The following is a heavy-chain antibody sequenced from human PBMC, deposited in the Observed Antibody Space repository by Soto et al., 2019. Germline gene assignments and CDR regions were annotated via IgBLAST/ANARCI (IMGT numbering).Heavy chain of an antibody. J-gene: IGHJ6*02. V-gene: IGHV3-13*05. D-gene: IGHD2-15*01. CDR1: GFTFSDYD. CDR3: GRAYSGRLQRRADYYYALDV. Sequence: EVQLVESGGGSVQPGGSLRLSCTASGFTFSDYDMHWVRQGSGKGLEWVSTIGAARDPYYTGYVKGRFTISRENARNSMCLQMNSGTVGDTDVYYCGRAYSGRLQRRADYYYALDVWRQETMVTVSS. CDR2: IGAARDP.